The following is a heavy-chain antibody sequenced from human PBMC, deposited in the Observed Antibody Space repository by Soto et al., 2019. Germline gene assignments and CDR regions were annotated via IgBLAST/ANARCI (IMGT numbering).Heavy chain of an antibody. D-gene: IGHD5-12*01. CDR1: GGTFSRYT. CDR3: ARGNHRWLQLWYFDL. CDR2: IIPIFGTA. J-gene: IGHJ2*01. V-gene: IGHV1-69*12. Sequence: QVQLVQSGAEVKKPGSSVTVSCKASGGTFSRYTISWVRQAPGHGLEWMGGIIPIFGTANYAQKFQGRVTITADESTSTAYMELSSLRSEDTAVYYCARGNHRWLQLWYFDLWGRGTLVTVSS.